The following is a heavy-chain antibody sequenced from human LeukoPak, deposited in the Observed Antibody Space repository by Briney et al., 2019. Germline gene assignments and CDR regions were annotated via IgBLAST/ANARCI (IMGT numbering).Heavy chain of an antibody. Sequence: ASVKVSCKASGYTFTSYDINWVRQAPGQGLEWMGWISAYNGNTNYAQKLQGRVTMTTDTSTSTAYMELRSLRSDDTAVYYCARGLGTRQAHNYYYYMDVWGKGTTVTVSS. CDR2: ISAYNGNT. D-gene: IGHD2-2*01. J-gene: IGHJ6*03. V-gene: IGHV1-18*01. CDR1: GYTFTSYD. CDR3: ARGLGTRQAHNYYYYMDV.